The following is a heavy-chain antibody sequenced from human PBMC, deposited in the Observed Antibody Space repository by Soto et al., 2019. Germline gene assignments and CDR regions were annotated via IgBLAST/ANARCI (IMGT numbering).Heavy chain of an antibody. CDR3: TRDGTYCGDDCFYF. J-gene: IGHJ4*02. Sequence: SETLSLTCTVSGVSIGSSDYFWGWIRQPPGKGLEWIGQFSTSGDTFHNPSLKSRLSLSVDTSKNHFSLSLTSVTAADSAVYYCTRDGTYCGDDCFYFWGPGTLVTVSS. CDR2: FSTSGDT. D-gene: IGHD2-21*01. V-gene: IGHV4-39*02. CDR1: GVSIGSSDYF.